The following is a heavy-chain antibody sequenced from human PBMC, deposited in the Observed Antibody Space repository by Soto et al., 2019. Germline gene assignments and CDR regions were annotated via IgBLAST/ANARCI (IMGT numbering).Heavy chain of an antibody. CDR3: AKDRLAGNFDY. Sequence: GGSLRLSCAASGFTFSSYAMNWVRQAPGKGLEWVATISATGGSTYYADSVKGRFTISRDNSKNTLYLQMNGLRVEDTAVYYCAKDRLAGNFDYWGQGTQVTVSS. CDR1: GFTFSSYA. V-gene: IGHV3-23*01. J-gene: IGHJ4*02. CDR2: ISATGGST.